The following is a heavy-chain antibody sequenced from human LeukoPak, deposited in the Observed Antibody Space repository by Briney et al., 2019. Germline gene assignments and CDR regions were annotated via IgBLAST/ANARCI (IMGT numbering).Heavy chain of an antibody. CDR2: IWYDGSNK. Sequence: GGSLRLSYAASGFTFSSYGMHWVRQAPGKGLEWVAVIWYDGSNKYYADSVKGRFTISRDNSKNTLYLQMNSLRAEDTAVYYCARSNVDHYGMDVWGQGTTVTVSS. CDR3: ARSNVDHYGMDV. J-gene: IGHJ6*02. V-gene: IGHV3-33*01. D-gene: IGHD5-12*01. CDR1: GFTFSSYG.